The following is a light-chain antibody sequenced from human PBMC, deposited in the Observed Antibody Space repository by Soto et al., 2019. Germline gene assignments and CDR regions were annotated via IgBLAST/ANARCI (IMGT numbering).Light chain of an antibody. CDR2: SNT. CDR3: ATWDDSKSGSVV. J-gene: IGLJ2*01. CDR1: SSNLGSNS. V-gene: IGLV1-47*02. Sequence: QSVLTQPPSASGTPEQRVTISCSGSSSNLGSNSVRWYQQVPGAAPKLLIYSNTQRRSGVPDRFSASKSGTSASLAISGLRSEDEADYYCATWDDSKSGSVVFGGGTKVTVL.